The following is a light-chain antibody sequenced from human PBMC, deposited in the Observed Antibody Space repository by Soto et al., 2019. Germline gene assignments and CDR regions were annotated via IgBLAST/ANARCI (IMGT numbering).Light chain of an antibody. Sequence: EIVLTQSPGTLSLSPGERATLSCRSSQSVSSNYLAWYQQKPDQAPRLVIYDVSGRATGIPDRFSGSGSGTDCTLTISRLETEDVAVYYCQQYGSSPTFGQGTKVEIK. CDR1: QSVSSNY. CDR3: QQYGSSPT. CDR2: DVS. J-gene: IGKJ1*01. V-gene: IGKV3-20*01.